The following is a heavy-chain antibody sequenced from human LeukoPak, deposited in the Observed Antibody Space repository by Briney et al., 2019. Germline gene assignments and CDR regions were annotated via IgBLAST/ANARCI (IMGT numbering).Heavy chain of an antibody. CDR1: GFTFSTYG. D-gene: IGHD2-15*01. CDR2: ISHVGSNE. CDR3: AKDSSDCSGGRCYLFDY. V-gene: IGHV3-30*18. Sequence: GGSLRLSCAASGFTFSTYGMHWVRQAPGKGLEWVAVISHVGSNEYYADSVKGRFTISRDNSKNTLYLQMNSLRAEDTAVYYCAKDSSDCSGGRCYLFDYWGQGTMVTVSS. J-gene: IGHJ4*02.